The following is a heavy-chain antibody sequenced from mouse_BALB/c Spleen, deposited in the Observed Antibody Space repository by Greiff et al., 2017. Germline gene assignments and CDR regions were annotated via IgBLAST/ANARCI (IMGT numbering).Heavy chain of an antibody. J-gene: IGHJ1*01. CDR3: ARGDGYGYFDV. V-gene: IGHV1S137*01. D-gene: IGHD2-3*01. CDR2: ISTYYGDA. Sequence: QVHVKQSGAELVRPGVSVKISCKGSGYTFTDYAMHWVKQSHAKSLEWIGVISTYYGDASYNQKFKGKATMTVDKSSSTAYMELARLTSEDSAIYYCARGDGYGYFDVWGAGTTVTVSS. CDR1: GYTFTDYA.